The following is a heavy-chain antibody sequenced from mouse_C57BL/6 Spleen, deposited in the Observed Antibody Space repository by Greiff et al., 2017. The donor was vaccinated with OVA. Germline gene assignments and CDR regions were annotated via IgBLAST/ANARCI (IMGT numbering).Heavy chain of an antibody. CDR1: GYTFTSYW. CDR2: IHPNSGST. Sequence: QVQLQQPGAELVKPGASVKLSCKASGYTFTSYWMHWVKQRPGQGLEWIGMIHPNSGSTNYNEKFKSKATLTVDKSSSTAYMQLSSLTSEDSAVYYCARPYYGSSYGYFDVWGTGTTVTVSA. V-gene: IGHV1-64*01. J-gene: IGHJ1*03. CDR3: ARPYYGSSYGYFDV. D-gene: IGHD1-1*01.